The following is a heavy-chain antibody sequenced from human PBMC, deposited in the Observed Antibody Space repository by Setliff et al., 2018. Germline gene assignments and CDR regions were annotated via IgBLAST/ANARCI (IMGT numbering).Heavy chain of an antibody. CDR2: IKQDGSEK. D-gene: IGHD3-10*01. V-gene: IGHV3-7*01. Sequence: GGSLRLSCAATGFTFSRYWMSWVRQAPGKGLEWVANIKQDGSEKYYVDSVKGRFTISSDNAKTSLYLQMNSLRAEDTAVYYCARDHVYGSQYYYYYYGMDVWGQGTTVTVSS. CDR3: ARDHVYGSQYYYYYYGMDV. CDR1: GFTFSRYW. J-gene: IGHJ6*02.